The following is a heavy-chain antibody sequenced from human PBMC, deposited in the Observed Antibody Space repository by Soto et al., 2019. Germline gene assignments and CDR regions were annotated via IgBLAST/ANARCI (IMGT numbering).Heavy chain of an antibody. CDR3: AKEQLMGYTYSYLT. CDR1: GFTFGTYA. V-gene: IGHV3-23*01. Sequence: QPGGSLRLSCAASGFTFGTYAMTWVRQAPGKWLEWVSAISASGGNTYYADSVKGRFTISPLNSTNTLYLQLNSMRAEDTAVYFCAKEQLMGYTYSYLTWGQGTPVTVSS. J-gene: IGHJ5*02. CDR2: ISASGGNT. D-gene: IGHD5-18*01.